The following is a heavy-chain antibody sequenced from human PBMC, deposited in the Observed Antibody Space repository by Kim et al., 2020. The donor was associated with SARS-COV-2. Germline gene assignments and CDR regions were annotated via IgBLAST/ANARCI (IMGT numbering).Heavy chain of an antibody. V-gene: IGHV3-48*03. J-gene: IGHJ4*01. CDR1: GFTFSSYA. Sequence: GGSLRLSCAASGFTFSSYAMNWVRQAPGKGLEWVSYISSSGSTIYYADSVKGPFSISRDNAKNSLYLQMNSLRAEDTAVYYCVRDSGFSYGYSRLDYWGHRTLVTVSS. D-gene: IGHD5-18*01. CDR2: ISSSGSTI. CDR3: VRDSGFSYGYSRLDY.